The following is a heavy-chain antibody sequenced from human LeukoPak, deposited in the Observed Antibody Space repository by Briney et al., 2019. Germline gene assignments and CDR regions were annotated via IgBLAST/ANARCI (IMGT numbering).Heavy chain of an antibody. CDR3: TRPNNYDFWSGYYLPFDY. J-gene: IGHJ4*02. CDR2: IRSKAYGGTT. D-gene: IGHD3-3*01. Sequence: PGGSLRLSCTASGFTFGDYAMSWVRQAPGKGLEWVGFIRSKAYGGTTEYAASVKGRFTISRDDSNSIAYLQMNSLKTEDTAVYYCTRPNNYDFWSGYYLPFDYWGQGTLVTVSS. V-gene: IGHV3-49*04. CDR1: GFTFGDYA.